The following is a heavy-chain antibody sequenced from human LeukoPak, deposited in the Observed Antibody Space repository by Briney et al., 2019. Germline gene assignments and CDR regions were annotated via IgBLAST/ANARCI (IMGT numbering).Heavy chain of an antibody. Sequence: SETLSLTCTVSGGSISGYYWSWIRQPPGKGLEWIGGINHSGSTNYNPSLKSRVTISVDTSKNQFSLKLSSVTAADTAVYYCARGRPGGDLYYFDYWGQGTLVTVSS. CDR2: INHSGST. CDR3: ARGRPGGDLYYFDY. J-gene: IGHJ4*02. D-gene: IGHD2-21*02. V-gene: IGHV4-34*01. CDR1: GGSISGYY.